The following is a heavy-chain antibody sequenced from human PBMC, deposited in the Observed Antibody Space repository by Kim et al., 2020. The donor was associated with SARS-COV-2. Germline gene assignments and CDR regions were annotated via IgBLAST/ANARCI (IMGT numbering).Heavy chain of an antibody. V-gene: IGHV3-30*03. Sequence: GGSLRLSCAASGFTFSTYGMTWVRQAPGKGLEWVALISDDGSHPYYADSVKGRFTISRDNSKNTLYLQMSSLRTEDTALYYCASWAGVSSNYYGPFDYWGQGSLVTVSS. CDR3: ASWAGVSSNYYGPFDY. D-gene: IGHD3-3*01. CDR1: GFTFSTYG. J-gene: IGHJ4*02. CDR2: ISDDGSHP.